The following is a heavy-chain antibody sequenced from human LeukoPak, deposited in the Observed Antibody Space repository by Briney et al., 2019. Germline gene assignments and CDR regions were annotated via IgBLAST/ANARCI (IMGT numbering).Heavy chain of an antibody. CDR3: ARTLGRYSGYDFDY. Sequence: SETLSLTCAVYGGSISSGGYYWSWIRQHPGKGLEWIGYIYYSGSTYYNPSLKSRVTISVDTSKNQFSLKLSSVTAADTAVYYCARTLGRYSGYDFDYWGQGTLVTVSS. CDR2: IYYSGST. CDR1: GGSISSGGYY. V-gene: IGHV4-31*11. D-gene: IGHD5-12*01. J-gene: IGHJ4*02.